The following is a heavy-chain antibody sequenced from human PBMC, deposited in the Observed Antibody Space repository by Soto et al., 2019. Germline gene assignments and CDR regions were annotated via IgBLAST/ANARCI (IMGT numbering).Heavy chain of an antibody. Sequence: EVQLLESGGGLVQPGGSLRLSCAASGFTFSSYAMSWVRQAPGKGLEWVSAISGSGGSTYYADSVKGRFTISRDNSKNTLYLQMNSLRAEDTAVYYCAIKPSYYYDSSGYREYFQHWGQGTLVTVSS. D-gene: IGHD3-22*01. V-gene: IGHV3-23*01. CDR3: AIKPSYYYDSSGYREYFQH. CDR1: GFTFSSYA. CDR2: ISGSGGST. J-gene: IGHJ1*01.